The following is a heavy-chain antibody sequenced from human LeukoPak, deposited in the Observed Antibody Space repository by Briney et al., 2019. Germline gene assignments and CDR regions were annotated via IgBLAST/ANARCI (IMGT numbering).Heavy chain of an antibody. J-gene: IGHJ4*02. V-gene: IGHV4-39*07. CDR2: IYYSGST. CDR1: GGSISSSSYY. CDR3: ARLSRSGSYFDY. D-gene: IGHD1-26*01. Sequence: SETLSLTCTVSGGSISSSSYYWGWIRQPPGKGLEWIGSIYYSGSTNYNPSLKSRVTISVDTSKNQFSLKLSSVTAADTAVYYCARLSRSGSYFDYWGQGTLVTVSS.